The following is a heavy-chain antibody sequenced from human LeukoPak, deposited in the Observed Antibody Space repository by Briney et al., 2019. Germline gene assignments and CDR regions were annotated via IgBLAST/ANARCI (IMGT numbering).Heavy chain of an antibody. J-gene: IGHJ4*02. CDR1: GFTFSNAW. CDR2: ISSGSRDI. CDR3: ARGGGYCSSTSCSWLFDY. V-gene: IGHV3-21*04. D-gene: IGHD2-2*01. Sequence: PGGSLRLSCAASGFTFSNAWMSWVRQAPGKGLEWVSSISSGSRDIYYADSVKGRFTISRDNAKNSLYLQMNSLRAEDTAVYYCARGGGYCSSTSCSWLFDYWGQGTLVTVSS.